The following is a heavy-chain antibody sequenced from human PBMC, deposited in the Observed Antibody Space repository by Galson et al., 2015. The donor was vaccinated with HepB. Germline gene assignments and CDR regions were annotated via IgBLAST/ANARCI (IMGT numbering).Heavy chain of an antibody. V-gene: IGHV4-4*02. CDR1: GGSISSSNW. CDR2: IYHSGST. D-gene: IGHD4-23*01. J-gene: IGHJ4*02. CDR3: ARRFGVGGNSPRYDY. Sequence: ETLSLTCAVSGGSISSSNWWSWVRQPPGKGLEWIGEIYHSGSTYYNPSLKSRVTISVDTSKNQFSLKLSSVTAADTAVYYCARRFGVGGNSPRYDYWGQGTLVTVSS.